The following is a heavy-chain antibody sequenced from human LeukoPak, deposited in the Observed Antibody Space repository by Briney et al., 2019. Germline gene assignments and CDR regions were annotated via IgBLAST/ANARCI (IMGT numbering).Heavy chain of an antibody. D-gene: IGHD3-22*01. V-gene: IGHV3-33*06. J-gene: IGHJ4*02. CDR2: IWFDSSNK. CDR1: GFTFSRHG. CDR3: AKDQDYDNSGIDY. Sequence: GGSLRLSCAGSGFTFSRHGMHWVRQAPGKGLEWGALIWFDSSNKYYVDSVKGRFTISRDNSKNTLYLQMNSLRAEDTAVYYCAKDQDYDNSGIDYWGQGTLVTVAS.